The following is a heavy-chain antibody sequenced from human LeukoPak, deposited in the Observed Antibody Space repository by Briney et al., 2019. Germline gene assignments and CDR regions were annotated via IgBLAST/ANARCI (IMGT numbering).Heavy chain of an antibody. CDR2: IRYDGSNK. V-gene: IGHV3-30*02. CDR3: AMGIAVAFMPGADY. Sequence: GGSLRLSCAASGFTFSSYGMHWVRQAPGKGLEWVAFIRYDGSNKYYADSVKGRFTISRDNSKNTLYLQMNSLRAEDTAVYYCAMGIAVAFMPGADYWGQGTLVTVSS. D-gene: IGHD6-19*01. J-gene: IGHJ4*02. CDR1: GFTFSSYG.